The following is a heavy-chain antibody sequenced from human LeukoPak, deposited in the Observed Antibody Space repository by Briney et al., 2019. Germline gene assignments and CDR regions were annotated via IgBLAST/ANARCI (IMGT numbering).Heavy chain of an antibody. D-gene: IGHD2-15*01. CDR2: IYPGDSDT. CDR3: ARQDRQCSGGSCYSEY. Sequence: GESLKISCKGSGYIFTRYWIGWVRQMPEKGLEWMGIIYPGDSDTRYSPSFQGQVTISVDKSINTAYLHRSSLKASDSAMYYCARQDRQCSGGSCYSEYWGQGTLVTVSS. V-gene: IGHV5-51*01. J-gene: IGHJ4*02. CDR1: GYIFTRYW.